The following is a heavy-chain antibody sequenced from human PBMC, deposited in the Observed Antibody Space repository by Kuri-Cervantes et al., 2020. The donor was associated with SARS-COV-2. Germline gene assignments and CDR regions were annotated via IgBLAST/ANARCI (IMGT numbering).Heavy chain of an antibody. Sequence: GGSLRLSCEGSGYSFTNYWIGWVCQMPGKGLEWMGLIYPADSDTRYSPSFQGQVTISADKSIGTAYLQLSSLRASDSAIYYCARLQYGDYTGPLRIFLDYWGQGTLVTVSS. V-gene: IGHV5-51*01. CDR1: GYSFTNYW. J-gene: IGHJ4*02. D-gene: IGHD4-17*01. CDR3: ARLQYGDYTGPLRIFLDY. CDR2: IYPADSDT.